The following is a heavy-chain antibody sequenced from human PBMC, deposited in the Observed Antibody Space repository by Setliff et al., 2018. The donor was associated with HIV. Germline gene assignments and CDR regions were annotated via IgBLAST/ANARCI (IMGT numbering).Heavy chain of an antibody. J-gene: IGHJ6*03. D-gene: IGHD3-10*01. CDR3: ARWPTSASRYYYYYMDV. CDR1: GGTFSMYA. Sequence: SVKVSCKASGGTFSMYAISWVRQAPGQGLEWMGGIVPIIGITNYAQKFQGRVTITADKSTSTMYMDLSSLRSEDTAVYYCARWPTSASRYYYYYMDVWGKGTSVTVSS. CDR2: IVPIIGIT. V-gene: IGHV1-69*10.